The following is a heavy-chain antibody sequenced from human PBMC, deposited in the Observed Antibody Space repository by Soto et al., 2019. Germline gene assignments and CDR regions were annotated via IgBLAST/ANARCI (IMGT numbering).Heavy chain of an antibody. J-gene: IGHJ6*02. V-gene: IGHV4-4*02. CDR1: GGSISSSNW. CDR2: IYHSGGT. Sequence: SETLSLTCAVSGGSISSSNWWSWVRQPPGKGLEWIGEIYHSGGTNYNPSLKSRVTISVDKSKNQFSLKLSSVTAADTAVYYCARDERSSSWYVRYYGMDVWGQGTTVTVSS. D-gene: IGHD6-13*01. CDR3: ARDERSSSWYVRYYGMDV.